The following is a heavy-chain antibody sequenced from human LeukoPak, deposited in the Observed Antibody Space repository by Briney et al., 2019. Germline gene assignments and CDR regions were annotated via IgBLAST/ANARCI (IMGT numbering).Heavy chain of an antibody. J-gene: IGHJ4*02. D-gene: IGHD5-24*01. CDR2: IFSGGST. CDR3: ASGGDGYNILFDY. CDR1: GFTVSSNY. V-gene: IGHV3-53*01. Sequence: PGGSLRLSCAASGFTVSSNYMSWVRQAPGKGLGWVSVIFSGGSTYYADSVKGRFTISRDNSKNTLYLQMNSLRVEDTAVYYCASGGDGYNILFDYWGQGTLVTVSS.